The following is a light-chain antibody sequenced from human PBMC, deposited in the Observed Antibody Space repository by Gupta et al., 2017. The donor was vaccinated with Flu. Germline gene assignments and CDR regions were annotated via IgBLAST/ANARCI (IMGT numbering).Light chain of an antibody. J-gene: IGKJ2*01. Sequence: DIQMTQSPSSLSASVGDRVTITCRASQSISNYLNWYQQKPGKAPKLLIYAASSLRSGVPSRFSGSGSGTDFTLTISRLQPEDFATYYCQQSHSTPYTFGQGTKMEIK. CDR2: AAS. CDR1: QSISNY. CDR3: QQSHSTPYT. V-gene: IGKV1-39*01.